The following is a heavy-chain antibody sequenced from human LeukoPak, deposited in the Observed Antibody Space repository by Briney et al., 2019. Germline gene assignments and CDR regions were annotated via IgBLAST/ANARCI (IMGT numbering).Heavy chain of an antibody. CDR2: MNPNTANT. D-gene: IGHD2-15*01. CDR3: ARGAPGSYCSGDSCPYFDY. J-gene: IGHJ4*02. CDR1: GYTFIGYD. V-gene: IGHV1-8*01. Sequence: GASVKVSCKASGYTFIGYDINWVRQAAGQGLEWMGWMNPNTANTGYAQKFRGRVTMTRNTSISTASMELSSLTSEDTALYYCARGAPGSYCSGDSCPYFDYWGQGTLVSVSS.